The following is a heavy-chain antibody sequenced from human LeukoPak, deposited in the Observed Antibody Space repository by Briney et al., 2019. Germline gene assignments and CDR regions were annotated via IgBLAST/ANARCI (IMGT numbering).Heavy chain of an antibody. CDR2: VSYDGSNK. CDR1: GFTFSSYA. CDR3: ARTWIQLWFPDY. V-gene: IGHV3-30*04. D-gene: IGHD5-18*01. J-gene: IGHJ4*01. Sequence: GGSLRLSCAASGFTFSSYAMHWVRQAPGKGLEWVPVVSYDGSNKYYADSVKGRFTISRDNSKNTLYLQMNSLRAEDTAVYYCARTWIQLWFPDYWGHGTLVTVSS.